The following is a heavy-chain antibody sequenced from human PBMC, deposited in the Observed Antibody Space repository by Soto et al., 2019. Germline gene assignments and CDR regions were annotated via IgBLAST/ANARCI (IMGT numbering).Heavy chain of an antibody. CDR1: GFTFDDYT. Sequence: HPGGSLRLSCAASGFTFDDYTMHWVRQAPGKGLEWVSLISRDGANTYYADSVKGRFTISRDNSKNSLYLQMNSLRTEDTALYYCAKDTSWTIDYWGQGTLVTVSS. V-gene: IGHV3-43*01. J-gene: IGHJ4*02. CDR3: AKDTSWTIDY. CDR2: ISRDGANT. D-gene: IGHD4-17*01.